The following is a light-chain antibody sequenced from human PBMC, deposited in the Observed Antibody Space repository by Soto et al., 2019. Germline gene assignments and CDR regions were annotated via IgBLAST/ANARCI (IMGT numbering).Light chain of an antibody. CDR3: QPENNWPTWT. J-gene: IGKJ1*01. Sequence: ETVMTQSAVTLSVSLGERATLSCRASQSVSTNLAWYQQKPGQAPRLLIYGASTRSTDIPARFSASGSGTEFTLTISRPQSEDFAVYYCQPENNWPTWTFGQRTKVQI. V-gene: IGKV3-15*01. CDR2: GAS. CDR1: QSVSTN.